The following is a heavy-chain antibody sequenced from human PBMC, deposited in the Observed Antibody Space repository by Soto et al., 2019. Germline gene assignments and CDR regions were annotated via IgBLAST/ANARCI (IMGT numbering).Heavy chain of an antibody. CDR3: LVASAAY. J-gene: IGHJ4*02. V-gene: IGHV3-64D*06. D-gene: IGHD6-13*01. CDR1: GFTFSGYS. CDR2: ITSNGGST. Sequence: GGSLRLSCAASGFTFSGYSMNWVRQAPGKGLEYVSGITSNGGSTFYADSVKGRFIISRDNSQNTVYLQMSSLTTADTAVYYCLVASAAYWGQGTQVTVSS.